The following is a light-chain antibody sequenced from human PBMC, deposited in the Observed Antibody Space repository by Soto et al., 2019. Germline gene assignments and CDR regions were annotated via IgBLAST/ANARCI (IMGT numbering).Light chain of an antibody. V-gene: IGLV2-14*01. Sequence: QSALTQPASVSESPGQSVTISCTGTSSDIGGYNFVSRYQQHPGKAPKLIIYDVSDRPPGVSDRFSASKSGNTASLSISGLQAEDEADYYCSSYTTTNTQVFGGGTKLTVL. CDR1: SSDIGGYNF. J-gene: IGLJ2*01. CDR3: SSYTTTNTQV. CDR2: DVS.